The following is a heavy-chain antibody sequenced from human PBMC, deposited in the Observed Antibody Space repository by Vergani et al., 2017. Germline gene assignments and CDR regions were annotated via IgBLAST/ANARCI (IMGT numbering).Heavy chain of an antibody. CDR2: ISWDGGST. J-gene: IGHJ6*02. CDR3: AKTASPYGSGGYYYYYYYGMDV. D-gene: IGHD3-10*01. V-gene: IGHV3-43D*03. Sequence: EVQLVESGGVVVQPGGSLRLSCAASGFTFDDYAMHWVRQAPGKGLEWVSLISWDGGSTYYADSVKGRFTISRDNSKNSLYLQMNSLRAEDTALYYCAKTASPYGSGGYYYYYYYGMDVWGQGTTVTVSS. CDR1: GFTFDDYA.